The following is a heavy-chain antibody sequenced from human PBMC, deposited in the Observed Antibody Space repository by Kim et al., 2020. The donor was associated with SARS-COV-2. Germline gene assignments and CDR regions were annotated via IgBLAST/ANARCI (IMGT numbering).Heavy chain of an antibody. Sequence: GGSLRLSCVVSGFTFSTYAFSWVRQAPGKGLEWVAGIGGGRDIFYAGSVKGRFTISRDDFRNTLYLQMNSLGVEDTAIYFCAKDYGPKRLPFFDSWGRGMLVTVSS. D-gene: IGHD1-1*01. J-gene: IGHJ4*02. CDR2: IGGGRDI. V-gene: IGHV3-23*01. CDR3: AKDYGPKRLPFFDS. CDR1: GFTFSTYA.